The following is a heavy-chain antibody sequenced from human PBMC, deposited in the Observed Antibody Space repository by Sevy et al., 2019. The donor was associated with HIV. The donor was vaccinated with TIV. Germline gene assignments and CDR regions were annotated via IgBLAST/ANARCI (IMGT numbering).Heavy chain of an antibody. V-gene: IGHV3-23*01. J-gene: IGHJ3*02. CDR1: GFTFSSYA. D-gene: IGHD3-16*01. Sequence: GGSLRLSCAASGFTFSSYAMSWVRQAPGKGLEWVSAISGSGGRTYYADSVKGRFTISRDNSKNTLYLQMNSLRAEDTAVYYCAKFWGRGRGKDAFDIWGQGTMVTVSS. CDR2: ISGSGGRT. CDR3: AKFWGRGRGKDAFDI.